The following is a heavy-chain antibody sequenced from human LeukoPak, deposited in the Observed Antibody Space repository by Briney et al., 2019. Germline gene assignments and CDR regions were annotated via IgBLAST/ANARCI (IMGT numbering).Heavy chain of an antibody. V-gene: IGHV3-64*01. Sequence: TGGSLRLSCAASGFTFSSYAMHWVRQAPGKGLEYVSAISSNGGSTYYANSVKGRFTISRDNSKNTLYLQMGSLRAEDMAVYYCARGFNWNCPPNWFDPWGQGTLVTVSS. CDR1: GFTFSSYA. CDR3: ARGFNWNCPPNWFDP. D-gene: IGHD1-7*01. CDR2: ISSNGGST. J-gene: IGHJ5*02.